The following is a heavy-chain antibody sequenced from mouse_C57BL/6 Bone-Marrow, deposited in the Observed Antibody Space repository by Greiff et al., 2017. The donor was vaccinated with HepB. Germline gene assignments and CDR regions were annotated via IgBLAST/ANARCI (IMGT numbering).Heavy chain of an antibody. CDR1: GYTFTSYW. V-gene: IGHV1-64*01. Sequence: QVQLQQPGAELVKPGASVKLSCKASGYTFTSYWMHWVKQRPGQGLEWIGMIHPNSGSTNYNEKFKSKATLTVDKSSSTAYMQLSSLTSEDSAVYYCAREGGYRYFDVWGTGTTVTVSS. D-gene: IGHD1-1*02. CDR3: AREGGYRYFDV. J-gene: IGHJ1*03. CDR2: IHPNSGST.